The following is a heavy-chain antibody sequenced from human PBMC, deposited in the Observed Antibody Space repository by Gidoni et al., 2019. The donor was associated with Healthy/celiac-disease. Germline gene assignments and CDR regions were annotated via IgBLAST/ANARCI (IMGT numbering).Heavy chain of an antibody. CDR2: IYTSGST. D-gene: IGHD5-18*01. V-gene: IGHV4-61*02. J-gene: IGHJ5*02. Sequence: QVQLQESGPGLVKPSQTLSLTCTVAGGSISSGSYYWSWLRQPAGKGLEWIGRIYTSGSTNYNPSLKSRVTISVDTSKNQFSLKLSSVTAADTAVYYCARDRGYSYGGNWFDPWGQGTLVTVSS. CDR1: GGSISSGSYY. CDR3: ARDRGYSYGGNWFDP.